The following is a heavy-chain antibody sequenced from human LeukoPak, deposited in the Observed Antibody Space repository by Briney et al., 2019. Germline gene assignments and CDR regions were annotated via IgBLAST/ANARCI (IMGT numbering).Heavy chain of an antibody. D-gene: IGHD5-18*01. CDR3: ARGGYSYGYFRWFDP. J-gene: IGHJ5*02. V-gene: IGHV4-59*12. Sequence: SETLSLTCTVSGGSISSDYWSWIRQPPGKGLEWIGYMSYSGNIGHNPSPSLKSRVTISIDTSKTQFSLKLSSVTAADTAVYYCARGGYSYGYFRWFDPWGQGTLVTVSS. CDR2: MSYSGNI. CDR1: GGSISSDY.